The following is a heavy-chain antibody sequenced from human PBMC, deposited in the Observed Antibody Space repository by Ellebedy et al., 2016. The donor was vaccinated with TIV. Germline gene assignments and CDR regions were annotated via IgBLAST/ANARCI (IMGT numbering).Heavy chain of an antibody. CDR3: ARSVTAIDY. CDR2: INAGNGNT. V-gene: IGHV1-3*01. Sequence: AASVKVSCKASGYIFTNYDVHWVRQAPGQRLEWMGWINAGNGNTKHSQKFQGRVTFTRHTSASTAYMELSSLRSEDTAVYYCARSVTAIDYWGQGTLVTVSS. CDR1: GYIFTNYD. J-gene: IGHJ4*02. D-gene: IGHD2-21*02.